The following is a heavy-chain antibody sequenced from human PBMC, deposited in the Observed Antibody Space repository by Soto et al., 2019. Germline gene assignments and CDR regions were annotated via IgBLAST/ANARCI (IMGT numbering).Heavy chain of an antibody. D-gene: IGHD2-2*01. CDR1: GFTFRNFA. CDR2: ISASGGTT. CDR3: AKDRLGTVVVPAAMKRDNYPYVYSFDWFDP. V-gene: IGHV3-23*01. Sequence: GGSLRLSCAPSGFTFRNFAMSWVRQAPGKGLEWLSTISASGGTTYSVDSVKGRFTISRDNSKNTLYLQMNSLRAEDTAVYYCAKDRLGTVVVPAAMKRDNYPYVYSFDWFDPWGQGTLVTVSS. J-gene: IGHJ5*02.